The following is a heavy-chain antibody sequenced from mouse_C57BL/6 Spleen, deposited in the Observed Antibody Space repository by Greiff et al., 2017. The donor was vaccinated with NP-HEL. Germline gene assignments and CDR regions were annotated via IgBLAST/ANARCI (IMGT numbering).Heavy chain of an antibody. CDR1: GFTFSNYW. CDR2: IRLKSDNYAT. V-gene: IGHV6-3*01. J-gene: IGHJ3*01. CDR3: TALFITTVEFAY. D-gene: IGHD1-1*01. Sequence: EVKVEESGGGLVQPGGSMKLSCVASGFTFSNYWMNWVRQSPEKGLEWVAQIRLKSDNYATHYAESVKGRFTISRDDSKSSVYLQMNNLRAEDTGIYYCTALFITTVEFAYWGQGTLVTVSA.